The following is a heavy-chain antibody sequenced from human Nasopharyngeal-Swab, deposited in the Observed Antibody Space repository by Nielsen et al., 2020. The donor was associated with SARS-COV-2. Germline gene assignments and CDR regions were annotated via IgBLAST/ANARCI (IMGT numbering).Heavy chain of an antibody. V-gene: IGHV4-59*02. Sequence: SETLSLTCTVSAASVTTYYWGWIRQSPGKGLGWIAYITDTGRTKYNPSLETRVTISQDTSRTRFSLRLTSVTAAETAMYYCAGIPYGGGHSSYGWFDLWGQGILVTVSS. CDR2: ITDTGRT. D-gene: IGHD2-21*02. CDR3: AGIPYGGGHSSYGWFDL. CDR1: AASVTTYY. J-gene: IGHJ5*02.